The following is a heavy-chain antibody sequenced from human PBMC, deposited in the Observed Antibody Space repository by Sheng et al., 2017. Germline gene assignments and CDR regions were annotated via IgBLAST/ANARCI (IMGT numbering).Heavy chain of an antibody. CDR3: ARWATLNWFDP. D-gene: IGHD2-15*01. V-gene: IGHV4-59*01. CDR2: IYYSGST. Sequence: QVQLQESGPGLVKPSETLSLTCTISGGSISSSYWSWIRQLPGKGLQWIGYIYYSGSTNYNPSLKSRVTISVDTSKNQFSLKVKSVTAADTAMYYCARWATLNWFDPWGQGTLVTVSS. J-gene: IGHJ5*02. CDR1: GGSISSSY.